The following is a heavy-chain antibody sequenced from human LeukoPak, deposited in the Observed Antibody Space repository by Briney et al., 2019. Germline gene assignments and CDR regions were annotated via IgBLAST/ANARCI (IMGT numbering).Heavy chain of an antibody. D-gene: IGHD3-9*01. Sequence: PGGSLRLSCAASGFTVSSNYMSWVRQAPGKGLEWVSVIYSGGSTYYADSVKGRFTISRDNSKNTLYLQMNSLRAEDTAVYYCARDRGYDILTGYYSPWVPPPLDYWGQGTLVTVSS. J-gene: IGHJ4*02. V-gene: IGHV3-66*01. CDR3: ARDRGYDILTGYYSPWVPPPLDY. CDR1: GFTVSSNY. CDR2: IYSGGST.